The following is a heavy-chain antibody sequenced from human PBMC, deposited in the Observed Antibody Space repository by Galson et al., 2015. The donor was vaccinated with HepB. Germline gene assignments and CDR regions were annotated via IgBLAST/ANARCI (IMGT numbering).Heavy chain of an antibody. CDR1: GGTFSTYA. J-gene: IGHJ4*02. D-gene: IGHD5-24*01. Sequence: SVKVSCKASGGTFSTYAISWVRQAPGQGLEWMGGIIPFFGTANYAQKFQGRVTITANKSTNTAYMDLSTLRSDDTAVYYCARGGDGYNGLMDYWGQGTLVIVSS. CDR2: IIPFFGTA. V-gene: IGHV1-69*06. CDR3: ARGGDGYNGLMDY.